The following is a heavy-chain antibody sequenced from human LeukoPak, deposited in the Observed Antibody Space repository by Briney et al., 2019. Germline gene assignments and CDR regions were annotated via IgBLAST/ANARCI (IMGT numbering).Heavy chain of an antibody. CDR1: GFTVSSNY. CDR2: IYSGGST. CDR3: AKDPLGVVGPSSTLDY. D-gene: IGHD1-26*01. J-gene: IGHJ4*02. Sequence: GGSLRLSCAASGFTVSSNYMSWIRQAPGKGLEWVSVIYSGGSTYYADSVKGRFTISRDNSKNTLYLQMNSLRAEDTAVYYCAKDPLGVVGPSSTLDYWGQGTLVTVSS. V-gene: IGHV3-66*01.